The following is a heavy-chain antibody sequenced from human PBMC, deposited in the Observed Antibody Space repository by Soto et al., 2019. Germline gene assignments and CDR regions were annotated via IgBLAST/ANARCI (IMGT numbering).Heavy chain of an antibody. V-gene: IGHV4-38-2*01. J-gene: IGHJ4*02. CDR3: ARHQPTYYYDSSGYYPLGSYFDY. D-gene: IGHD3-22*01. CDR1: GYSISSGYY. Sequence: KPXETLSLTCAVSGYSISSGYYWCCIRQPPGKGLEWIGSIYHSGSTYYNPSLKSRVTISVDTSKNQFSLKLSSVTAADTAVYYCARHQPTYYYDSSGYYPLGSYFDYWGQGTLVTVSS. CDR2: IYHSGST.